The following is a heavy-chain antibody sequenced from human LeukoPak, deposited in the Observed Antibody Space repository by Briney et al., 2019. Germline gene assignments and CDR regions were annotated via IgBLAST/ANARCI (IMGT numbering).Heavy chain of an antibody. D-gene: IGHD4-11*01. CDR3: AREDHSNYNY. J-gene: IGHJ4*02. V-gene: IGHV3-7*01. CDR2: IKQDGGEK. CDR1: GFTFSSYA. Sequence: GGSLRLSCAASGFTFSSYAMSWVRQAPGKGLEWVANIKQDGGEKFYVDSVKGRFTISRDNAKNSLYLQMNNLRAEDTAVYYCAREDHSNYNYWGQGTLVTVSS.